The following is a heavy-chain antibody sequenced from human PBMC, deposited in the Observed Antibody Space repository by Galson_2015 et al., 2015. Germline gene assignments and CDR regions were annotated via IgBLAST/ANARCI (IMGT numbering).Heavy chain of an antibody. CDR3: AKQYVDV. CDR1: GFTFSNYA. CDR2: IDERTANT. J-gene: IGHJ6*02. D-gene: IGHD2/OR15-2a*01. Sequence: SLRLSCAASGFTFSNYAMNWVRQAPGKGLEWVAAIDERTANTHYADPVKGRFTISRDDSRNTLYLQMTSLRAEDTAVYFCAKQYVDVWGQGTPVTVSS. V-gene: IGHV3-23*01.